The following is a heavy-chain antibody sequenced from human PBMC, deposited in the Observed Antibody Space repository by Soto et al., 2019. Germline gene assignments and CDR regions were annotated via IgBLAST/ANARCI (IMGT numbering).Heavy chain of an antibody. J-gene: IGHJ3*02. D-gene: IGHD3-3*02. Sequence: SETLSLTCTVSGDSSTSSNSHCGWTRHPPANALEYLGSVYYGGAIFYSGNIYYTPTLKSRVTISVDTSKNQVSLRLSSVTAADTGVYYCVRYDRINMKPYTPEGFHIWGQGTMVTVSS. V-gene: IGHV4-39*01. CDR1: GDSSTSSNSH. CDR3: VRYDRINMKPYTPEGFHI. CDR2: VYYGGAIFYSGNI.